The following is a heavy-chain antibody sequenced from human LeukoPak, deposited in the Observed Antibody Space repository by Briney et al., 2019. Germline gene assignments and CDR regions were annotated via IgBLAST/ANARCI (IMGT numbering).Heavy chain of an antibody. CDR3: AIVPVDCYSPSFDY. V-gene: IGHV3-74*01. J-gene: IGHJ4*02. CDR1: GFRFTGYW. D-gene: IGHD2-21*02. Sequence: GGSLRLSCAASGFRFTGYWRQWGRQAPGKVLVWISRINIDASVTTYEDSVKRRFTISRDNAKKTAYLQMNSPRGEDTAAYYCAIVPVDCYSPSFDYWGQGSLVTVSS. CDR2: INIDASVT.